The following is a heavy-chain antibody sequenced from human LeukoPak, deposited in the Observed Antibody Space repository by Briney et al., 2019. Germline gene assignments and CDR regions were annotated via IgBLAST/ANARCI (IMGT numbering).Heavy chain of an antibody. D-gene: IGHD5-12*01. J-gene: IGHJ4*02. CDR1: GFTFSSYI. V-gene: IGHV3-21*01. CDR2: ISSSSSYI. CDR3: AMVATGRRVRTGVDY. Sequence: GGSLRLSCAASGFTFSSYIMNWVRQAPGKGLEWVSSISSSSSYIYYADSVKGRFTISRDNAKNSLYLQMNSLRAEDTAVYYCAMVATGRRVRTGVDYWGQGTLVTVSS.